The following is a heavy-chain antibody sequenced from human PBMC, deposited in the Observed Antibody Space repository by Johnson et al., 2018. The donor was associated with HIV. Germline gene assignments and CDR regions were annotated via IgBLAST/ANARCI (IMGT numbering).Heavy chain of an antibody. CDR2: IYSGGST. CDR3: AKAVGGYAFDI. V-gene: IGHV3-66*01. J-gene: IGHJ3*02. CDR1: GFTVSNNY. D-gene: IGHD1-26*01. Sequence: VQLVESGGGLVQPGGSLRLSCVASGFTVSNNYMSWVRQAPGKGLEWVSVIYSGGSTYYADSVKGRFTISRDNSKNTLYLQMNSLRAGDTAVYYCAKAVGGYAFDIWGQGTMVTVSS.